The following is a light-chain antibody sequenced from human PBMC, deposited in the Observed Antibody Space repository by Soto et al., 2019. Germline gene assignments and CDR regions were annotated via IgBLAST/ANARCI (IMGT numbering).Light chain of an antibody. CDR2: GNS. CDR3: QSFDSSLSTSI. CDR1: SSNLGADYD. J-gene: IGLJ2*01. Sequence: QSVLTQPPSVSGTPGQRVSISCTGTSSNLGADYDVHWYQQLPGTAPRLLIFGNSVRPSGVPDRFFGSKSGTSASLAITGLQAEDEAIYYCQSFDSSLSTSIFGAGTQLTVL. V-gene: IGLV1-40*01.